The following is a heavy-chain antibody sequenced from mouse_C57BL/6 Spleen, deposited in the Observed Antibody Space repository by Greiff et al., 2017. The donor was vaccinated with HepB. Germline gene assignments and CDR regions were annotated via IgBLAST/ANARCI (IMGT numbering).Heavy chain of an antibody. V-gene: IGHV1-15*01. CDR3: TKKGITTAPFAY. D-gene: IGHD1-1*01. J-gene: IGHJ3*01. CDR1: GYTFTDYE. Sequence: QVQLQQSGAELVRPGASVTLSCKASGYTFTDYEMHWVKQTPVHGLEWIGAIDPETGGTAYNQKFKGKAILTADKSSSTAYMPLRSLTSEDSAVYYCTKKGITTAPFAYWGQGTLVTVSA. CDR2: IDPETGGT.